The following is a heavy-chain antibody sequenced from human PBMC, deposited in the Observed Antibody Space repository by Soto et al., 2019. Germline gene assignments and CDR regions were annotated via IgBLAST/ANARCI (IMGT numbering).Heavy chain of an antibody. D-gene: IGHD3-9*01. V-gene: IGHV3-33*01. CDR2: INDGSEE. CDR3: ARDDLFVDHGLDH. CDR1: GFSFSAHG. Sequence: QVQLVESGGGVVRPGTSLRLSCAATGFSFSAHGMHWVRQAPGKGLAWLAVINDGSEEGYADSVRGRFTISRDNARNILYLQMDNLIAEDSALYYGARDDLFVDHGLDHWGQGTLVTVSS. J-gene: IGHJ4*02.